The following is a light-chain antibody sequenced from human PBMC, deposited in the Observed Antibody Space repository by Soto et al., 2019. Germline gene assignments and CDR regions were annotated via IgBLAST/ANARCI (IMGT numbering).Light chain of an antibody. CDR1: QSISSY. CDR3: QHRSNWPIT. V-gene: IGKV3-11*01. CDR2: DAS. J-gene: IGKJ5*01. Sequence: EIVVTQSPATLSLSPGERVTLSCRASQSISSYLAWYQQKPGQAPRLLIYDASNRATDIPARFSGSGSGTDFTLTISSLEPEDFAVYYGQHRSNWPITFGQGTRLEIK.